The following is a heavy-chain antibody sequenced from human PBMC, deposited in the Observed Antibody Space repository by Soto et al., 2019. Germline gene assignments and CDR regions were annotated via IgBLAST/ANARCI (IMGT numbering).Heavy chain of an antibody. CDR2: IYYSGST. D-gene: IGHD6-13*01. CDR3: ARVKKGVWQQLVGNDYYYYGMDV. Sequence: SETLSLTCTVSGGSISSYYWSWIRQPPGKGLEWIGYIYYSGSTNYNPSLKSRVTISVATSKNQFSLKLSSVTAADTAVYYCARVKKGVWQQLVGNDYYYYGMDVWGQGTTVTVSS. CDR1: GGSISSYY. J-gene: IGHJ6*02. V-gene: IGHV4-59*01.